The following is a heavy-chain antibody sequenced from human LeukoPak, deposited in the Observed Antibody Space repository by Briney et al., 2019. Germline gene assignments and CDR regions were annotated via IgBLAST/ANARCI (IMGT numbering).Heavy chain of an antibody. CDR1: GFTVSSNY. CDR3: ARYAAAAGPRYYYYYYMDV. V-gene: IGHV3-53*01. D-gene: IGHD6-13*01. CDR2: IYSGGST. Sequence: AGGSLRLSCAASGFTVSSNYMSWVRQAPGKGLEWVSVIYSGGSTYYADSVKGRFTISRDNSKNTLYLQMNSLRAEDTAVYYCARYAAAAGPRYYYYYYMDVWGKGTTVTVSS. J-gene: IGHJ6*03.